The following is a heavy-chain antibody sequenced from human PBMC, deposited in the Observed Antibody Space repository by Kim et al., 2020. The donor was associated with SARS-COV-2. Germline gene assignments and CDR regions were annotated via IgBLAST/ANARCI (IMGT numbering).Heavy chain of an antibody. CDR1: GFTFGTYG. CDR3: ARDIMSRGAVYYSYMDV. Sequence: GGSLRLSCAGSGFTFGTYGIHWVRQAPGKGLEWVAVISFDGNNKFYLGSVGGRFAIARDSSRNTVYLQMNSLRPEDTGVYYCARDIMSRGAVYYSYMDVCGKGTTVTVSS. CDR2: ISFDGNNK. V-gene: IGHV3-30*03. J-gene: IGHJ6*03. D-gene: IGHD3-10*01.